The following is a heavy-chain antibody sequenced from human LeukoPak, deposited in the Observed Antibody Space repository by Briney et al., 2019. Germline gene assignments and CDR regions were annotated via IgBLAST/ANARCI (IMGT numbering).Heavy chain of an antibody. CDR1: GFTFSSYG. D-gene: IGHD6-19*01. CDR3: AKGIGSGWTDY. V-gene: IGHV3-30*18. J-gene: IGHJ4*02. CDR2: ISYDGSNK. Sequence: GRSLRLSCAASGFTFSSYGMHWVRQAPGKGLEWVAVISYDGSNKYYADSVKGRFTISRDNSKNTLYLQVNSLRAEDTAVYYCAKGIGSGWTDYWGQGTLVTVSS.